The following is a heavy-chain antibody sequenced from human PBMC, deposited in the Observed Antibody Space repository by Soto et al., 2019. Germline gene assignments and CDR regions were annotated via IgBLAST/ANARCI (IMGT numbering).Heavy chain of an antibody. Sequence: ASVKVSCKTSGCTFSTYAINWVRQAPGQGLEWMGAIIPLFGTADYSQKFQGRVTITADESTSTAYMELSSLRSDDTAVYFCARPKGTYSSGYYYFDFWGQGTLVTVSS. D-gene: IGHD6-19*01. CDR3: ARPKGTYSSGYYYFDF. V-gene: IGHV1-69*13. J-gene: IGHJ4*02. CDR1: GCTFSTYA. CDR2: IIPLFGTA.